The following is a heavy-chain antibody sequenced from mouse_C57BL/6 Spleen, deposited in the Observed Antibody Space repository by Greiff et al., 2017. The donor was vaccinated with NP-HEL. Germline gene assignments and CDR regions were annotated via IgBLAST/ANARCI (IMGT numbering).Heavy chain of an antibody. V-gene: IGHV2-5*01. J-gene: IGHJ4*01. CDR1: GFSLTSYG. D-gene: IGHD2-4*01. CDR2: IWRGGST. CDR3: AKTSYDDDAMDY. Sequence: VQLVESGPGLVQPSQSLSITCTVSGFSLTSYGVHWFRQSPGKGLAWLGVIWRGGSTDYNAAFMSRIRITKDNSKSQVFFKMNSLQADDTAIYYCAKTSYDDDAMDYWGQGTSVTVSS.